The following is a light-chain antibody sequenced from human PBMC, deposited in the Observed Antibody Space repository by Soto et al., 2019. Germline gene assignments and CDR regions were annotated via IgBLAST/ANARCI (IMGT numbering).Light chain of an antibody. CDR1: SSDVGGYNL. V-gene: IGLV2-23*01. Sequence: QLVLTQPASVSGSPGQSITISCTGSSSDVGGYNLVSWYQQHPGKAPTLIISEDIKRPSGVSDRFSASKSGNTASLTIAGLQPEDEGSYYCCSYAGRTSLILGGGTKLTVL. J-gene: IGLJ2*01. CDR3: CSYAGRTSLI. CDR2: EDI.